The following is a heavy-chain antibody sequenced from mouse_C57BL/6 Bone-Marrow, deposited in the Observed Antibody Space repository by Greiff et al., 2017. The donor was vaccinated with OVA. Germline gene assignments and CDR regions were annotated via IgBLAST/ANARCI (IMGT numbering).Heavy chain of an antibody. CDR2: IYPGSGST. V-gene: IGHV1-55*01. J-gene: IGHJ1*03. D-gene: IGHD1-1*01. CDR3: ARRYYGGSYWYFDV. CDR1: GYTFTSYW. Sequence: QVQLQQPGAELVKPGASVKMSCKASGYTFTSYWITWVKQRPGQGLEWIGDIYPGSGSTNYNEKFKSKATLTVDTSSSTAYMQLSSLTSEVSAVYYCARRYYGGSYWYFDVWGTGTTVTVSS.